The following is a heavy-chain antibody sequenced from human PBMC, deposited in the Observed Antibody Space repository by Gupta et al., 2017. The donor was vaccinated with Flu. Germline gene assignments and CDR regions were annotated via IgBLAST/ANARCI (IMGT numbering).Heavy chain of an antibody. CDR2: INPNSGGT. D-gene: IGHD2-2*01. Sequence: QVQLVQSGAEVKKPGASVKVSCKASGYTFTGYYMHWVLQAPGQGLEWMGWINPNSGGTNYAQKFQGRVTMTRDTSISTAYMELSRLRSDDTAVYYCARAHIVVVPAAIPPMDVWGQGTTVTVSS. CDR3: ARAHIVVVPAAIPPMDV. CDR1: GYTFTGYY. J-gene: IGHJ6*02. V-gene: IGHV1-2*02.